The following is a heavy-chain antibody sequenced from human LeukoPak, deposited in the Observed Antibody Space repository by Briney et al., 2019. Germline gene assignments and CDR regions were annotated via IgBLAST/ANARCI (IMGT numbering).Heavy chain of an antibody. Sequence: GGSLRLSCAASGFTFSSYGMSWVRQAPGKGLEWVSSISSTGGSRYHADSVKGRFTISRDNAKNSLYLQMNSLRAEDTAVYYCARDLDSSSINWFDPWGQGTLVTVSS. J-gene: IGHJ5*02. D-gene: IGHD6-13*01. V-gene: IGHV3-21*01. CDR3: ARDLDSSSINWFDP. CDR1: GFTFSSYG. CDR2: ISSTGGSR.